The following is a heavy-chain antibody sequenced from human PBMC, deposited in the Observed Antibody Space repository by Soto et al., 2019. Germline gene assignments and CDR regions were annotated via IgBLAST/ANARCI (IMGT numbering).Heavy chain of an antibody. J-gene: IGHJ4*02. CDR3: ARANGKYAARRFDY. V-gene: IGHV3-11*01. Sequence: QVQLVESGGGLVKPGGSLRLSCAASGFTFSDYYMTWIRQAPGKGLVWVSCIRGSGGTIYYADSVKGRFTISRDNAKNSVYLRMNSLRPEDTAVYYCARANGKYAARRFDYWGQGTPVIVSS. CDR1: GFTFSDYY. CDR2: IRGSGGTI. D-gene: IGHD2-8*01.